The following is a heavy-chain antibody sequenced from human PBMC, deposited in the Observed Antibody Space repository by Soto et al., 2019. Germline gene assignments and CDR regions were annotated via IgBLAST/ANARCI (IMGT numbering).Heavy chain of an antibody. CDR3: ARGGNRITMVRGAPTGVWFDP. CDR2: INHSGST. J-gene: IGHJ5*02. Sequence: SETLSLTCAVYGGSFSGYYWSWIRQPPGKGLEWIGEINHSGSTNYNPSLKSRVTISVDTSKNQFSLKLSSVTAADTAVYYCARGGNRITMVRGAPTGVWFDPWGQGTLLTVSS. D-gene: IGHD3-10*01. V-gene: IGHV4-34*01. CDR1: GGSFSGYY.